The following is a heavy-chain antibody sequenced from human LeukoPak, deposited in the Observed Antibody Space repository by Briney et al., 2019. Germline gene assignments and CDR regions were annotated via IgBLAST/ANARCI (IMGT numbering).Heavy chain of an antibody. J-gene: IGHJ3*02. D-gene: IGHD2-15*01. CDR1: GYSISSGYY. CDR2: IHSSGNT. V-gene: IGHV4-38-2*02. Sequence: SETLSLTCTVSGYSISSGYYWGWIRQPPGKRLEWVGSIHSSGNTYYNPTLKSRLTISVDASKNQFSLKLTSVTAADTAVYYCARVSLYCSGDNCYSHDAFDIWGQGTMVTVSS. CDR3: ARVSLYCSGDNCYSHDAFDI.